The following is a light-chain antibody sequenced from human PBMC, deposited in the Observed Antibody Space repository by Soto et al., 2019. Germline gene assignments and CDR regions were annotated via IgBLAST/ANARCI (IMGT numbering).Light chain of an antibody. CDR2: AAS. CDR1: LGIRND. V-gene: IGKV1-17*01. J-gene: IGKJ1*01. Sequence: DIQMTQSPSSLSASVGDRITITCRASLGIRNDLGWYQQKPEKPRKRLIYAASSLQSEVPPRFSGSGSGTEFTLTISSLQPEDFAAYYCLQHSSYPWTFGQGTKVEIK. CDR3: LQHSSYPWT.